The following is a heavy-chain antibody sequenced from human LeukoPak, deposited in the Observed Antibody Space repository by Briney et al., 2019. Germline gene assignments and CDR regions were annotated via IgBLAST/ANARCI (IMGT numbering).Heavy chain of an antibody. CDR3: AKNFRGNRYFLDY. CDR1: GLTFSSYA. J-gene: IGHJ4*02. V-gene: IGHV3-23*01. Sequence: PGGSLRLSCAASGLTFSSYAVSWVRQAPGKGLEWVSAISGSGDTSFYADSVKGRFTISRDNSKNTLYLQMNSLSAEDTAVYYCAKNFRGNRYFLDYWGQGTLVTVSS. CDR2: ISGSGDTS. D-gene: IGHD1-14*01.